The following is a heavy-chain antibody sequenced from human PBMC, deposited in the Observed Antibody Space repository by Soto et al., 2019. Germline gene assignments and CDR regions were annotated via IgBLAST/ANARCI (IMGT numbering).Heavy chain of an antibody. V-gene: IGHV4-31*03. Sequence: QVQLQESGPGLVKPSQTLSLTCTVSGGSISSGGYYWSWIRQHPGKDLEWIGHIYYSGSTYYNPSLKSRVTISVDTSKNQCSLKLSSVTAADTAVHYCARHLSGPLDVWGKGTTVTVSS. CDR1: GGSISSGGYY. D-gene: IGHD3-10*01. J-gene: IGHJ6*04. CDR2: IYYSGST. CDR3: ARHLSGPLDV.